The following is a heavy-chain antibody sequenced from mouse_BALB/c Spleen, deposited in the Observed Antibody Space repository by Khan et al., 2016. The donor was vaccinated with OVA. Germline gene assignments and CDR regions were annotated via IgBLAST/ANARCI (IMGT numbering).Heavy chain of an antibody. Sequence: QIQLVQSGPELKKPGETVKISCKASGYTFTNNGMNWVKLAPGQGFKWMGWINTYTGKPAYADDFKGRFAFSLETSASTAYLQINNLKNEDTATDFCARVEYNGTMDYWGQGTSVTGSS. J-gene: IGHJ4*01. CDR1: GYTFTNNG. V-gene: IGHV9-3-1*01. CDR3: ARVEYNGTMDY. CDR2: INTYTGKP. D-gene: IGHD6-1*01.